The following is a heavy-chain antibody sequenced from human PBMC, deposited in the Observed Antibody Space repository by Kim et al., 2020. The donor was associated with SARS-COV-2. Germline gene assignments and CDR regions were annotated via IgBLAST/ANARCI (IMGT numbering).Heavy chain of an antibody. CDR1: GFTVSSNY. CDR3: ARDGTGYCGGDCLAAFDI. CDR2: IYSGGST. D-gene: IGHD2-21*02. Sequence: GGSLRLSCAASGFTVSSNYMSWVRQAPGKGLEWVSVIYSGGSTYYADSVKGRFTISRHNSKNTLYLQMNSLRAEDTAVYYCARDGTGYCGGDCLAAFDIWGQGTMVTVSS. V-gene: IGHV3-53*04. J-gene: IGHJ3*02.